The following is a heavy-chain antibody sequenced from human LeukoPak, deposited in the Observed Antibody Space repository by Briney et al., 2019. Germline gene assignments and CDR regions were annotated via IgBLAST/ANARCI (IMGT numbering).Heavy chain of an antibody. D-gene: IGHD6-25*01. CDR1: GFTFSSYS. V-gene: IGHV3-21*01. J-gene: IGHJ4*02. CDR3: ARGRTATRPFDY. CDR2: ISSSSSSYI. Sequence: GGSLRLSCAASGFTFSSYSMNWVRQAPGKGLEWVSSISSSSSSYIYYADSVKGRFTISRDNAKNSLYLQMNSLRAEDTAVYYCARGRTATRPFDYWGQGTLVTVSS.